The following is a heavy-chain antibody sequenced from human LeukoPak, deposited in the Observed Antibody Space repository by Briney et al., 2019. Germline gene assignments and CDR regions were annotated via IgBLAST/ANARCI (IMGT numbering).Heavy chain of an antibody. V-gene: IGHV4-39*01. CDR2: IYYSGST. CDR3: ARQQRIVVVPSWFDP. Sequence: SETLSLTCTVSGGSISSSSYYWGWIRQPPGKGLEWIGSIYYSGSTYYNPSLKSRVSISVDTSKNRFSLKLSSVTAADTAVYYCARQQRIVVVPSWFDPWGQGTLVTVSS. D-gene: IGHD2-2*01. J-gene: IGHJ5*02. CDR1: GGSISSSSYY.